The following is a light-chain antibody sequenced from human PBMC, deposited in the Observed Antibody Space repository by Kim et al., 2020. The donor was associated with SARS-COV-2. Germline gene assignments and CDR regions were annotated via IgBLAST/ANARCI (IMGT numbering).Light chain of an antibody. CDR1: KLGDEF. J-gene: IGLJ3*02. CDR3: QAWDTSTAV. CDR2: QDT. V-gene: IGLV3-1*01. Sequence: SYELTQPPSVSVSPGQTASISCSGDKLGDEFACWYQQKPGQSPVLVIYQDTKRPSGIPERFSGSNSGNTATLTISGTQAMDEADYYCQAWDTSTAVFGGGAPLT.